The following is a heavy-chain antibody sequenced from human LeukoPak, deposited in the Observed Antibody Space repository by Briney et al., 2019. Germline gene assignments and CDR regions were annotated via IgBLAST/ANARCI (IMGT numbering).Heavy chain of an antibody. D-gene: IGHD3-22*01. CDR1: KFTFNTYW. J-gene: IGHJ4*02. CDR2: ISSSSSYI. V-gene: IGHV3-21*04. CDR3: AKGARSSSGYTTD. Sequence: GGSLRLSCAASKFTFNTYWMHWVRQAPGKGLVWVSSISSSSSYIYYADSVKGRFTISRDNAKNFLLLQMNSLKTEDTAFYYCAKGARSSSGYTTDWGQGILVTVSS.